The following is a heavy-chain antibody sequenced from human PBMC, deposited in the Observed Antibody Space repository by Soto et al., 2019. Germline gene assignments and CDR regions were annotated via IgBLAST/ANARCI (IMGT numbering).Heavy chain of an antibody. D-gene: IGHD1-26*01. CDR2: IYYSGST. J-gene: IGHJ3*02. V-gene: IGHV4-31*03. Sequence: NPSETLSLTCTVSGGSISSGGYYWSGIRQHPGKGLEWIGYIYYSGSTYYNPSLKSRVTISVDTSKNQFSLKLSSVTAADTAVYYCAREAWELTNAFDIWGQGTMVTVSS. CDR3: AREAWELTNAFDI. CDR1: GGSISSGGYY.